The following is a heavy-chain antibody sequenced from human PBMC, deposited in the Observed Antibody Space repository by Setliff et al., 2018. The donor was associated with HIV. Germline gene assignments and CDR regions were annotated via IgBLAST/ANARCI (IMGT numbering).Heavy chain of an antibody. CDR1: GGSINTGSYY. J-gene: IGHJ4*02. D-gene: IGHD3-10*01. Sequence: PSETLSLTCTVSGGSINTGSYYWGWIRQPPGKGLESIGTIYYSGSTYYKSSLKSRLTISVDTSKNQFSLKMSSVTAVDTAVYYCARARGPEGYFDSWGQGTLVTVSS. V-gene: IGHV4-39*07. CDR2: IYYSGST. CDR3: ARARGPEGYFDS.